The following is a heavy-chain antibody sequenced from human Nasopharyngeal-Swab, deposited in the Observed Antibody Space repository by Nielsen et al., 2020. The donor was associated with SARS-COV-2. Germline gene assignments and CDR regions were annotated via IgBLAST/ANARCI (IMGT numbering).Heavy chain of an antibody. CDR1: GYTFTSYD. D-gene: IGHD2-15*01. J-gene: IGHJ4*02. CDR3: ARDWSLSGGSCYGY. V-gene: IGHV1-8*01. Sequence: ASVKVSCKASGYTFTSYDINWVRQATGQGLEWMGWMNPNSGNTGYAQKFQSRVTMTRDTSTSTVYMELSSLRSEDTAVYYCARDWSLSGGSCYGYWGQGTLVTVSS. CDR2: MNPNSGNT.